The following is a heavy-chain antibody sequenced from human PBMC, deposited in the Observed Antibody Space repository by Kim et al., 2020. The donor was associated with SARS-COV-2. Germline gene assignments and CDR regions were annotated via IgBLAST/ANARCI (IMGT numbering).Heavy chain of an antibody. Sequence: SETLSLTCTVSGGSISSYYWSWIRQPPGKGLEWIGYIYYSGSTNYNPSLKSRVTISVDTSKNQFSLKLSSVTAADTAVYYCARDKGYGSGLMIPNYGMDVWGQGTTVTVSS. CDR2: IYYSGST. CDR1: GGSISSYY. J-gene: IGHJ6*02. D-gene: IGHD3-10*01. V-gene: IGHV4-59*13. CDR3: ARDKGYGSGLMIPNYGMDV.